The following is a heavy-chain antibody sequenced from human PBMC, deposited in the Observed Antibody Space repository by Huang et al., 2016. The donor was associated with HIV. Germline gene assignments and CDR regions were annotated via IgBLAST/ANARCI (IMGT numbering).Heavy chain of an antibody. CDR2: INVYNGNT. CDR3: ARGGCMQLWLLGYYYMDV. D-gene: IGHD5-18*01. CDR1: GYTFSSVG. Sequence: QVQLVQSGAEVKKTGASVKVSCKASGYTFSSVGISWVRQAPGQGLEWGGWINVYNGNTKCAQKFQVRLTMTTDTSTITAYMELRSLRSDDTAVYSCARGGCMQLWLLGYYYMDVWGNGTTVTVSS. J-gene: IGHJ6*03. V-gene: IGHV1-18*01.